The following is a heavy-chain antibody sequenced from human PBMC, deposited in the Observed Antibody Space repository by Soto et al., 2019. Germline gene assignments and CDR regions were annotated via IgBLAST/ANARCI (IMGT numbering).Heavy chain of an antibody. D-gene: IGHD5-12*01. CDR2: IYHRGST. J-gene: IGHJ4*02. CDR1: GGPISSGGYS. V-gene: IGHV4-30-2*01. Sequence: QLQLQESGSGLVKPSQTLSLTCAVAGGPISSGGYSWSWLRQPPGKGLEWLGYIYHRGSTYYHPSIKSRVTISVDRSKNQFSLKLSSVTAADTAVYDCAAGGGLPRYYWGQGTLVTVSS. CDR3: AAGGGLPRYY.